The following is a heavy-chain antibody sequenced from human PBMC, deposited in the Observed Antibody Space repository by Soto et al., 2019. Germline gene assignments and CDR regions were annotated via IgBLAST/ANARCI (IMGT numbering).Heavy chain of an antibody. CDR3: ARREQCTNGVCYSFDY. V-gene: IGHV4-39*01. Sequence: SETLSLTCTVSGGSVSSSRYYWGWIRQPPGKGLEWIGSIYYSGSTYYNPSLKSRVTISLDTSKNQFSLKLSSVTAADTAVYYCARREQCTNGVCYSFDYWGQGTLVTVSS. J-gene: IGHJ4*02. CDR1: GGSVSSSRYY. D-gene: IGHD2-8*01. CDR2: IYYSGST.